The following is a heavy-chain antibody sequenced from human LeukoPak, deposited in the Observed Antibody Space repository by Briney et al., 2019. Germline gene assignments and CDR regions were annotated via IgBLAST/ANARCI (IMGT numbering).Heavy chain of an antibody. Sequence: GGSLRLSCAAPGFTFSSYAMSWVRQAPGKGLEWVASVKQDGSDKYYVDSVKGRFTISRDNAKNSLYVQMNSLRAEDTAVYYCARARGSGRSWYFDRWGRGTVVTVSS. CDR3: ARARGSGRSWYFDR. CDR1: GFTFSSYA. CDR2: VKQDGSDK. V-gene: IGHV3-7*04. D-gene: IGHD3-3*01. J-gene: IGHJ2*01.